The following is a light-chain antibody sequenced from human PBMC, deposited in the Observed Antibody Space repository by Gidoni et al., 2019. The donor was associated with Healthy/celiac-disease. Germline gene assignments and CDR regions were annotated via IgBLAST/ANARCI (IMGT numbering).Light chain of an antibody. J-gene: IGKJ4*01. Sequence: VLTPSPAILSVSPGDTATLSCSTSQAINSNLAWYQQRPGQDPRLLISGASTRATGIPARLSGSGSGTEFFLIISSLQLEDFAVYYCHQYSNWPSLTFGGGTKVDIK. CDR3: HQYSNWPSLT. V-gene: IGKV3-15*01. CDR2: GAS. CDR1: QAINSN.